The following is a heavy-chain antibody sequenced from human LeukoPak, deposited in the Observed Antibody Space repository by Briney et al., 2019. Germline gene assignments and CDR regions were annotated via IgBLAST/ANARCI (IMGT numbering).Heavy chain of an antibody. D-gene: IGHD1/OR15-1a*01. J-gene: IGHJ5*02. CDR1: GGSISSSSYY. V-gene: IGHV4-39*01. CDR2: IYYSGST. CDR3: ATNNVRDNWFDP. Sequence: ASETLSLTCTVSGGSISSSSYYWGWIRQPPGKGLEWIGSIYYSGSTYYNPSLKSRVTISVDTSKNQFSLKLSSVTAADTAVYYCATNNVRDNWFDPWGQGTLVIVSS.